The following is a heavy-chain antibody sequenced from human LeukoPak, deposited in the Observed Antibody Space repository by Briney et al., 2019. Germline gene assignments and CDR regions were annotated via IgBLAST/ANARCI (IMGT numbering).Heavy chain of an antibody. CDR3: ARDGYCSSTSCYYYYGMDV. V-gene: IGHV3-48*03. CDR2: ISSSGSTI. D-gene: IGHD2-2*03. CDR1: GFTLSSYE. Sequence: GGSLRLSCAASGFTLSSYEMNWVRQAPGKGLEWVSYISSSGSTIYYADSVKGRFTISRDNAKNSLYLQMNSLRAEDTAVYYCARDGYCSSTSCYYYYGMDVWGKGTTVTVSS. J-gene: IGHJ6*04.